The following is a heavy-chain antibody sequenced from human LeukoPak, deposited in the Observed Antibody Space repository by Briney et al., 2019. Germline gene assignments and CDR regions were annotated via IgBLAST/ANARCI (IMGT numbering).Heavy chain of an antibody. D-gene: IGHD3-10*01. CDR1: GGSISSYY. V-gene: IGHV4-59*08. CDR2: IYYSGST. J-gene: IGHJ4*02. Sequence: SETLSLTCTVSGGSISSYYWSWIRQPPGKGLEWIGYIYYSGSTNYNPSLKSRVTISVDTSKNQFSLKLSSVTAADTAVYYCARSRYYYGSGSPFDYWGQGTLVTVSS. CDR3: ARSRYYYGSGSPFDY.